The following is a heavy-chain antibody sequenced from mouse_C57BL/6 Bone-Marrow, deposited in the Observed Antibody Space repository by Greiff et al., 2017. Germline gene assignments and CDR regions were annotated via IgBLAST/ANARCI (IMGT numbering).Heavy chain of an antibody. CDR2: ISSGSSTI. V-gene: IGHV5-17*01. CDR1: GFTFSDYG. Sequence: EVKVEESGGGLVKPGGSLKLSCAASGFTFSDYGMHWVRQAPEKGLEWVAYISSGSSTIYYADTVKGRFTISRDNAKNTLFLQMTSLRSEDTAMYYCATSQYAMDYWGQGTQSPSPQ. J-gene: IGHJ4*01. CDR3: ATSQYAMDY. D-gene: IGHD3-2*02.